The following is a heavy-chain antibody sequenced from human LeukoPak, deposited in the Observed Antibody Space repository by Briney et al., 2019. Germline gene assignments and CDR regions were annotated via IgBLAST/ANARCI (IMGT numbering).Heavy chain of an antibody. J-gene: IGHJ4*02. CDR2: MYSGGST. V-gene: IGHV3-53*01. CDR1: GFTVSSNY. D-gene: IGHD2-15*01. CDR3: GRDATNDGFDY. Sequence: PGGSLRLSCAASGFTVSSNYMSWVRQAPGKGLEWVTVMYSGGSTYYADSGKGRFTISRDKSKDTLYPQIDSLRAEDTAVYYLGRDATNDGFDYYGQGTLVTVSS.